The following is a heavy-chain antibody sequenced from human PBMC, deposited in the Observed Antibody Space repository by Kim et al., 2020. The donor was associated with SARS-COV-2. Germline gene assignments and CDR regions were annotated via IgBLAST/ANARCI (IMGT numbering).Heavy chain of an antibody. Sequence: GGSLRLSCAASGFTFSSYGMHWVRQAPGKGLEWVAVISYDGSNKYYADSVKGRFTISRDNSKNTLYLQMNSLRAEDTAVYYCAKPSTPSYYDFWSGSRPFDYWGQGTLVTVSS. V-gene: IGHV3-30*18. J-gene: IGHJ4*02. CDR1: GFTFSSYG. CDR2: ISYDGSNK. D-gene: IGHD3-3*01. CDR3: AKPSTPSYYDFWSGSRPFDY.